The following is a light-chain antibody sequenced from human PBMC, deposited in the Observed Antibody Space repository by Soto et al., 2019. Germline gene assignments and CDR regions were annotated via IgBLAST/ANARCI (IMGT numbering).Light chain of an antibody. Sequence: EIVLTQSPGTLSLSPGERATLSCRASQSVRSNYLACYQQKPSQAPRHLIYHSSTTATGIPDRVTGSVSGTDFTLTISRLEPEDFALYYCQHYRDLPPTCGHGTQVDSK. CDR1: QSVRSNY. CDR3: QHYRDLPPT. V-gene: IGKV3-20*01. J-gene: IGKJ1*01. CDR2: HSS.